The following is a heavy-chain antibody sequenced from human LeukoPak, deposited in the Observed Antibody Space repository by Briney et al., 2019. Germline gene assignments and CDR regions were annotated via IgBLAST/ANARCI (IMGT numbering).Heavy chain of an antibody. V-gene: IGHV4-34*01. Sequence: SETLSLTCAVYGGSFSGYYWSWIRQPPGKGLEWIGEINHSGSTNYNPSLKSRVTISVDTSKNQFSLKLSSATAADTAVYYCARDEYCSSTSCYEGAYYYYGMDVWGQGTTVTVSS. CDR3: ARDEYCSSTSCYEGAYYYYGMDV. CDR1: GGSFSGYY. D-gene: IGHD2-2*01. J-gene: IGHJ6*02. CDR2: INHSGST.